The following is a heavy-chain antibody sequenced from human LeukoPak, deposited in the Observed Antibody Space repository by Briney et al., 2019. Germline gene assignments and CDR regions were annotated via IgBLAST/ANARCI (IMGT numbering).Heavy chain of an antibody. CDR2: IFYSGST. J-gene: IGHJ3*02. CDR3: ARTNAFDI. Sequence: PAETLSLTCTVSAGSISNYHWSWIRQPPGKGLEWIGCIFYSGSTYYNPSLESRVIISVDSSKNQFSLRLSSVTAADTAVYYCARTNAFDIWGQGTMVTVSS. V-gene: IGHV4-59*08. CDR1: AGSISNYH.